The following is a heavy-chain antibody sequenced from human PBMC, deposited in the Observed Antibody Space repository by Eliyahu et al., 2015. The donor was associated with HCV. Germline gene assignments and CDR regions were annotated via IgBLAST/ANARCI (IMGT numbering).Heavy chain of an antibody. CDR1: GYTFXGYY. Sequence: QVQLVQSGAEVKKPGVSVKVSCKASGYTFXGYYMPWVRQAPGQGLEWMGWINPNSGGTNYAQKFQGRVTMTRDTSISTAYMELSRLRSDDTAVYYCARGGVDTAMSYYGMDVWGQGTTVTVSS. D-gene: IGHD5-18*01. V-gene: IGHV1-2*02. CDR3: ARGGVDTAMSYYGMDV. J-gene: IGHJ6*02. CDR2: INPNSGGT.